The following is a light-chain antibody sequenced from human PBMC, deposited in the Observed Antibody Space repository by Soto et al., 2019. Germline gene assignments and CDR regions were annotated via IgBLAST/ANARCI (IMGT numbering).Light chain of an antibody. CDR1: ESVRTNY. Sequence: EIVLTQSPGTLSLSPGERATLSCRASESVRTNYLAWYQQKPGQAPRILISGASSRATGIPDRFSGSGSGADFSRTINRLEHEGFEGYYCQQYGSVPLTFGGGPKVEIK. V-gene: IGKV3-20*01. J-gene: IGKJ4*01. CDR3: QQYGSVPLT. CDR2: GAS.